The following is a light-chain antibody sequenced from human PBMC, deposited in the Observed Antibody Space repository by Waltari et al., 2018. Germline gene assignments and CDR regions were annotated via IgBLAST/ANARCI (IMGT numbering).Light chain of an antibody. CDR1: TNDIGTYNF. Sequence: QSALTQPASLSGSPGQSITISCAGTTNDIGTYNFVSWFQQFPGQAPKRIVSEATKRPSGVSYRFSGSKSGNTASLTISGLQAEDEADYYCCSYAGGSRVIFGGGTKLTVL. CDR3: CSYAGGSRVI. J-gene: IGLJ2*01. V-gene: IGLV2-23*01. CDR2: EAT.